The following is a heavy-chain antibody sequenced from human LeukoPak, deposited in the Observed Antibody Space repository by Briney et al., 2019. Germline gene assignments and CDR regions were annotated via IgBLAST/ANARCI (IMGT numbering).Heavy chain of an antibody. J-gene: IGHJ6*03. CDR2: MTGISGST. Sequence: GGSLRLSCRASGFSFTTYSMNWVRQAPGEGLEWLSAMTGISGSTYYADSVKGRFTISRDTSKNTLYLEMNSLRVEDTAIYYCAKDPGDGDYFFFYYMDFWGKGTTVTVSS. CDR3: AKDPGDGDYFFFYYMDF. CDR1: GFSFTTYS. D-gene: IGHD4-17*01. V-gene: IGHV3-23*01.